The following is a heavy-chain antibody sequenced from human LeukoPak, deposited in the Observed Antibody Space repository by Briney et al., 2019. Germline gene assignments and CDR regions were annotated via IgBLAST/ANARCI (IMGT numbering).Heavy chain of an antibody. Sequence: SETLSLTRTLSAASISSSSYYWGWVRQPPGKGREWIVCIYYSGSTYYNPSLKSRVTISVDTSKKQFSLKLSSVTAADTAVYYCARHARSGGAREWPFDYWGQGTLVTVSS. D-gene: IGHD1-26*01. CDR3: ARHARSGGAREWPFDY. V-gene: IGHV4-39*01. CDR1: AASISSSSYY. J-gene: IGHJ4*02. CDR2: IYYSGST.